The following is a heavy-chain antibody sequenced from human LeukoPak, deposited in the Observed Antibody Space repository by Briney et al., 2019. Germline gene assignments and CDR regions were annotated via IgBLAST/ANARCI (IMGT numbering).Heavy chain of an antibody. Sequence: RPSVKVSRKVSGYTLTELSMHWVRQAPGQGLEWMGGFDPEDGERIYAQKFQGRVTRTEDTSTDTAYMELSSLRSEDTAVYDCATDRKVGDRGGGFDYWGQGTLVTVSS. V-gene: IGHV1-24*01. J-gene: IGHJ4*02. CDR1: GYTLTELS. CDR3: ATDRKVGDRGGGFDY. D-gene: IGHD1-26*01. CDR2: FDPEDGER.